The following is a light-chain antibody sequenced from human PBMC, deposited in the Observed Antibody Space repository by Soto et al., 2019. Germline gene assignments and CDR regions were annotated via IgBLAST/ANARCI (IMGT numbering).Light chain of an antibody. CDR2: DAS. V-gene: IGKV3-11*01. J-gene: IGKJ3*01. CDR1: QSVSSF. CDR3: QHRSNWLGT. Sequence: EIVLTQSPATLSLSPGERATLSCRASQSVSSFLAWYQQKSGQTPRLLIYDASNRATGIPARFSGSGSGTDFTLTISILEPEDFAVYYCQHRSNWLGTFGPGTKVDIK.